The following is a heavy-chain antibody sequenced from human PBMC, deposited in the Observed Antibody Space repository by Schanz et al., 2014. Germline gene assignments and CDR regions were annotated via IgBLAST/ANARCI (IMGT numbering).Heavy chain of an antibody. J-gene: IGHJ2*01. Sequence: EVQLGESGGGLVQPGGSLRLSCAASGFTVSNNYMSWVRQPPGKGLEWVSVLYNNGAAYYAESVRGRFAISRDNSKNTLYLQMNRLRTEDTAVYYCATVGSETHSIYWYFDLWGRGTLVTVSS. D-gene: IGHD3-10*01. CDR1: GFTVSNNY. V-gene: IGHV3-66*01. CDR2: LYNNGAA. CDR3: ATVGSETHSIYWYFDL.